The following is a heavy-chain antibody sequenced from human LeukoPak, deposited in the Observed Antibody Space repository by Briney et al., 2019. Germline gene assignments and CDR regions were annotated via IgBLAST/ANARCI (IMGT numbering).Heavy chain of an antibody. D-gene: IGHD3-10*01. CDR2: INHSGST. J-gene: IGHJ1*01. CDR3: ARRDYYGSGSYLRKYFQH. V-gene: IGHV4-34*01. Sequence: MSSETLSLTCAVYGGSFSGYYWSWIRQPPGKGLEWIGEINHSGSTNYNPSLKSRVTISVDTSKNQFSLKLSSVTAADTAVYYCARRDYYGSGSYLRKYFQHWGQGTLVTVSS. CDR1: GGSFSGYY.